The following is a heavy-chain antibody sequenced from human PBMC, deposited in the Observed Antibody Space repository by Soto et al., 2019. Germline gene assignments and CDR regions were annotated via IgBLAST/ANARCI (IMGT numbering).Heavy chain of an antibody. Sequence: SETLSLTCTVSGGSISSSSYYWGWIRQPPGKGLEWIGSIYYSGSTYYNPSLKSRVTISVNTSKNQFSLKLSSVTAADTAVYYCARTVGDIVLVTAAKFDYWGQGTLVTVYS. D-gene: IGHD2-2*01. V-gene: IGHV4-39*01. CDR3: ARTVGDIVLVTAAKFDY. CDR1: GGSISSSSYY. J-gene: IGHJ4*02. CDR2: IYYSGST.